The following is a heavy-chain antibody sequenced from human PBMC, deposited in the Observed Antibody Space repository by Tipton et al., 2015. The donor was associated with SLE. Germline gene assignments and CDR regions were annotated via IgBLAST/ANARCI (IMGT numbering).Heavy chain of an antibody. Sequence: GSLRLSCAASGFTFSSYAMSWVRQAPGKGLEWVSAISGSGGSTYYADSVKGRFTISRDNSKNTLYLQMNSLRAEDTAVYYCARDGGGAAAVDWYFDLWGRGTLVTVSS. D-gene: IGHD6-13*01. CDR2: ISGSGGST. CDR1: GFTFSSYA. V-gene: IGHV3-23*01. CDR3: ARDGGGAAAVDWYFDL. J-gene: IGHJ2*01.